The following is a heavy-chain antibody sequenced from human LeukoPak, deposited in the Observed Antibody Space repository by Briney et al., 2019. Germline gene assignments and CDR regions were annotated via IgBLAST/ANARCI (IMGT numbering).Heavy chain of an antibody. J-gene: IGHJ4*02. CDR3: ARASGSYDY. CDR1: GFTFNIYG. D-gene: IGHD1-26*01. Sequence: SGGSLRLSCAASGFTFNIYGMHCVRQAPGKGLEWVAVIWPDGSNEYYADSVKGRFTVSRDDSKNTLYPQMNSLRAEDTAVYYCARASGSYDYWGQGTLVTVSS. CDR2: IWPDGSNE. V-gene: IGHV3-33*01.